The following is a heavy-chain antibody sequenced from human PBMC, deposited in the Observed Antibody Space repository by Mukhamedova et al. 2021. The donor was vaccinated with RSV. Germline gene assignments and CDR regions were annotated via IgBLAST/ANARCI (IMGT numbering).Heavy chain of an antibody. CDR3: ARVKDSYWYFDL. J-gene: IGHJ2*01. D-gene: IGHD3-22*01. V-gene: IGHV1-46*01. CDR2: INPSGGST. Sequence: GQGLEWMGIINPSGGSTSYAQKFQGRVTMTRDTFTSTVYMELSRLRSEDTAVYYCARVKDSYWYFDLWGRGTLVTVSS.